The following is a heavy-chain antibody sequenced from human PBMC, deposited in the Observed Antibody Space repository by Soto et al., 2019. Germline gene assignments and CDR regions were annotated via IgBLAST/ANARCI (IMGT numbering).Heavy chain of an antibody. CDR2: ISGSGGSP. Sequence: GGSLRLSCAASGFTFSSYAMSWVRQAPGKGLEWVSSISGSGGSPYYPDSVKGRFTISRDNSKNTLYLQMDSLRAEDTAVYFCAKDLRGDYFYYFDYWGQGTLVTVSS. D-gene: IGHD4-17*01. CDR1: GFTFSSYA. V-gene: IGHV3-23*01. CDR3: AKDLRGDYFYYFDY. J-gene: IGHJ4*02.